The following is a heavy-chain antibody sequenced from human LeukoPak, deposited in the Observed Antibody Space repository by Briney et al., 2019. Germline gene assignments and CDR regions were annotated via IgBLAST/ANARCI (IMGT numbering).Heavy chain of an antibody. CDR3: ARCSAFDYGMDV. J-gene: IGHJ6*02. D-gene: IGHD3-10*02. CDR2: ICYSGST. Sequence: SETLSLTCTVSGGSISSYYWSWIRQPPGKGLEWIGYICYSGSTNYNPSLKSRVTISVDTSKNQFSLKLSSVTAADTAVYYCARCSAFDYGMDVWGQGTTVTVSS. CDR1: GGSISSYY. V-gene: IGHV4-59*01.